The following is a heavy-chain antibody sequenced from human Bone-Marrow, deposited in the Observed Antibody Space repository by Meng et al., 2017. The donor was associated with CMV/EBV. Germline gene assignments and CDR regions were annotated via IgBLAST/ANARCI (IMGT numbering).Heavy chain of an antibody. CDR2: MSPNSGDT. V-gene: IGHV1-8*01. Sequence: ASVKVSCKASGYTFNSYDINWVRQAAGQGLEWMGWMSPNSGDTGYAQRFQDRVTMTRDTSKTTAYMELRNLASEDTAVYYCARNVPGSTSSEYWGQGTMVTVSS. J-gene: IGHJ4*02. D-gene: IGHD2/OR15-2a*01. CDR1: GYTFNSYD. CDR3: ARNVPGSTSSEY.